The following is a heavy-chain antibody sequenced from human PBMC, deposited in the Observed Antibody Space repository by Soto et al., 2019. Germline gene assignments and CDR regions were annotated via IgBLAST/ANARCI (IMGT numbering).Heavy chain of an antibody. CDR1: GYTFTSYA. CDR3: ARPVRVGSVPAVTGHFDY. D-gene: IGHD2-2*01. CDR2: INAGNGNT. Sequence: GASVNVSCKASGYTFTSYAMHWVRQAPGQRLEWMGWINAGNGNTKYSQKFQGRVTITRDTPASTAYMELSSLRSEDTAVYYCARPVRVGSVPAVTGHFDYWGQGTLVTVSS. J-gene: IGHJ4*02. V-gene: IGHV1-3*01.